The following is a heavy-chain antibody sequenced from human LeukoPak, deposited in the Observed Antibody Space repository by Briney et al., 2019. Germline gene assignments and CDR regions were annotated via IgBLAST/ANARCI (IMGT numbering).Heavy chain of an antibody. CDR1: GFTFSSYS. J-gene: IGHJ4*02. CDR2: ISSSTSYI. Sequence: GGSPRLSCAASGFTFSSYSMTWVRQAPGKGLEWVSSISSSTSYIYYADSVKGRFTISRDNAKNSLYLQMNSLRAEDTALYYCARDWRLDYWGQGTLVTVSS. V-gene: IGHV3-21*01. CDR3: ARDWRLDY.